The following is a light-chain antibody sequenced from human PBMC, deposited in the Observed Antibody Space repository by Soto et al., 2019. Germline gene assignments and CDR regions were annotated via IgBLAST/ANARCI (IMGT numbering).Light chain of an antibody. CDR2: GAS. CDR3: RQYGSSPPST. Sequence: VRTQSRGTLAVSPGETSTLACGTSQSVSTNLAWYQQKPGQAPRLLLYGASSRATGIPDRFSGSGSGTDFTLTSSRLDPEDFAVRYWRQYGSSPPSTSGQGTKVDIK. CDR1: QSVSTN. V-gene: IGKV3-20*01. J-gene: IGKJ1*01.